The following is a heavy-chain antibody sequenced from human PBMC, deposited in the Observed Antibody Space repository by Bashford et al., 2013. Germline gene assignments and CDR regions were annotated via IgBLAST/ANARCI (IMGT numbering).Heavy chain of an antibody. CDR2: INAGNGNT. CDR1: GYTFTSYA. J-gene: IGHJ5*02. D-gene: IGHD2-2*01. V-gene: IGHV1-3*01. Sequence: ASVKVSCKASGYTFTSYAMHWVRQAPGQRLEWMGWINAGNGNTKYSQKFQGRVTITRDTSASTAYMELSSLRSEDTAVYYCARMEVIRPYIVVVPAAMSNWFDPWARGTLVTVSS. CDR3: ARMEVIRPYIVVVPAAMSNWFDP.